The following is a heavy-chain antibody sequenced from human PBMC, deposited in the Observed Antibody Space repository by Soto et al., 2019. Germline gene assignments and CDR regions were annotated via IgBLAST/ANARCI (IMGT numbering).Heavy chain of an antibody. CDR2: IGPAGDT. Sequence: GGSLRLSCTASGFTFSSYDLHWIRQSTGKGLEWISAIGPAGDTYYPGSVKSRFTISRENAKNSLYLQMNSLRAGDMAVYYCARGSSRYYESSGYPSDRYEAFDIWGQGTMVTVSS. D-gene: IGHD3-22*01. J-gene: IGHJ3*02. V-gene: IGHV3-13*01. CDR1: GFTFSSYD. CDR3: ARGSSRYYESSGYPSDRYEAFDI.